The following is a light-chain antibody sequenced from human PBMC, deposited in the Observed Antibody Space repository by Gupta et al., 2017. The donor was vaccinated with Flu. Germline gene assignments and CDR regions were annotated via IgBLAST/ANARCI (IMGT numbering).Light chain of an antibody. CDR3: QQYYSYPAFT. CDR1: QGISSY. CDR2: AAS. J-gene: IGKJ3*01. V-gene: IGKV1-8*01. Sequence: AIRMTQSPSSFSASTGDRVTITCRASQGISSYLAWYQQKPGKAPKLLIYAASTLQSGVPSRFSGSGSGTDFTLTMSCLQSEDFATYYCQQYYSYPAFTFRPWANVNIK.